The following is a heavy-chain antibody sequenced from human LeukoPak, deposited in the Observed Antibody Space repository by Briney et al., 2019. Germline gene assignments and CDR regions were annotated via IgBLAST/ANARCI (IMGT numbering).Heavy chain of an antibody. CDR3: ARESSSTSCPFDY. CDR2: IIPIFGTA. J-gene: IGHJ4*02. D-gene: IGHD2-2*01. CDR1: GGTFSSYA. V-gene: IGHV1-69*13. Sequence: SVKVSCKASGGTFSSYAISWVRQAPGQGLEWLGGIIPIFGTANYAQKFQGRVTITADESTSTAYMELSSLRSEDTAVYYCARESSSTSCPFDYWGQGTLVTVSS.